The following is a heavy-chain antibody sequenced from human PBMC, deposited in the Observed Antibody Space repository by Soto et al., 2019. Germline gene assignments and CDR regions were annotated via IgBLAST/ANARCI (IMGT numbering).Heavy chain of an antibody. Sequence: EVQLLESGGGLVQPGGSLRLSCAASGVTFTSYAMTWVRQVPGEGLQWVSSISKSGDSTYYADSVKGRFTTSRDNSKNTLYLQMNSLRAEDTAIYYCAKLGDAVSGYFDFWGQGTQVAVSS. V-gene: IGHV3-23*01. CDR3: AKLGDAVSGYFDF. CDR1: GVTFTSYA. J-gene: IGHJ5*01. D-gene: IGHD3-3*01. CDR2: ISKSGDST.